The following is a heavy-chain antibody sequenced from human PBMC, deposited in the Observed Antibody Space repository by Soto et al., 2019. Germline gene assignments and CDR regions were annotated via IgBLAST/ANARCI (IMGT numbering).Heavy chain of an antibody. V-gene: IGHV4-59*01. J-gene: IGHJ5*02. Sequence: PSETLSLTCTVSGGSISSYYWSWIRQPPGKGLEWIGYIYYSGSTNYNPSLKSRVTISVDTSKNQFSLKLSSVTAADTAVYYCARVVGDYLPLYNWFDPWGQGTLVTVSS. CDR1: GGSISSYY. CDR2: IYYSGST. D-gene: IGHD2-21*01. CDR3: ARVVGDYLPLYNWFDP.